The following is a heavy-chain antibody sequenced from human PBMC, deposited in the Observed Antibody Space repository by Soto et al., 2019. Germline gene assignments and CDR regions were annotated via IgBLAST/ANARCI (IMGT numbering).Heavy chain of an antibody. CDR2: IYWDDDK. CDR1: GFSLSTSGVG. D-gene: IGHD3-9*01. CDR3: ADSVLRYFDWLLSRREDQGYYYYYYMDF. Sequence: SGPTLVNPTQTLTLTCTFSGFSLSTSGVGVGWIRQPPGKALEWLALIYWDDDKRYSPSLKSRLTITNDNSKNQVVLTMTNMDPVETARYYCADSVLRYFDWLLSRREDQGYYYYYYMDFWGKGTTVTVSS. J-gene: IGHJ6*03. V-gene: IGHV2-5*02.